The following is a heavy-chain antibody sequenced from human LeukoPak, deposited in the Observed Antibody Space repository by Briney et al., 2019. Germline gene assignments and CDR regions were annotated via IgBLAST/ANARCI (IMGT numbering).Heavy chain of an antibody. CDR3: ARSLGYSSGWYLLPTQASNWFDP. J-gene: IGHJ5*02. CDR1: GYTFTSYD. D-gene: IGHD6-19*01. CDR2: MNPNSGNT. V-gene: IGHV1-8*01. Sequence: ASVTVSCKASGYTFTSYDINWVRQATGQGLEWMGWMNPNSGNTGYAQKFQGRVTMTRNTSISTAYMELSSLRSEDTAVYYCARSLGYSSGWYLLPTQASNWFDPWGQGTLVTVSS.